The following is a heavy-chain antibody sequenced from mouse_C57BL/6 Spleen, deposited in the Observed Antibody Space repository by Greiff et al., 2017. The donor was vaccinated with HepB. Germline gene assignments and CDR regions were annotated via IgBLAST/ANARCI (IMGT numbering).Heavy chain of an antibody. V-gene: IGHV5-4*01. D-gene: IGHD2-12*01. CDR3: ASESYADYFDY. CDR2: ISDGGSYT. CDR1: GFTFSSYA. J-gene: IGHJ2*01. Sequence: EVQGVESGGGLVKPGGSLKLSCAASGFTFSSYAMSWVRQTPEKRLEWVATISDGGSYTYYPDNVKGRVTISRDNAKNNLYLQMSHLKSEDTAMYYGASESYADYFDYWGQGTTLTVSS.